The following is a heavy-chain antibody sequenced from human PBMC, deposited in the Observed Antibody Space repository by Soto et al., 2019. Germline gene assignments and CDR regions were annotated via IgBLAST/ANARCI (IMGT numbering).Heavy chain of an antibody. Sequence: SQTLSLTCAISWGSGSNNTGASEWIRQSPSRGLEWLGRTYYRSRWYNDYGVSVKSRITINPDTSKNQFSLQLNSVTPEDTAVYYCARGSPPSSGWPFDYGMDVWGQGTTVTVS. CDR3: ARGSPPSSGWPFDYGMDV. V-gene: IGHV6-1*01. D-gene: IGHD6-19*01. J-gene: IGHJ6*02. CDR2: TYYRSRWYN. CDR1: WGSGSNNTGA.